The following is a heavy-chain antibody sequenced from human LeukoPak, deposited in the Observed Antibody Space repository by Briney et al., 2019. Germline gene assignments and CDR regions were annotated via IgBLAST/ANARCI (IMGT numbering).Heavy chain of an antibody. CDR3: ARGDPHADL. V-gene: IGHV3-48*03. CDR2: ITISGHTK. CDR1: GFDLSTYE. Sequence: GGSLRLSCAASGFDLSTYEMNWVRQAPGKGLEWIADITISGHTKNYADSVKGRFTISRDNARASLYLQMNSLRVEDTGVYYCARGDPHADLWGQGTLVTVSS. J-gene: IGHJ5*02.